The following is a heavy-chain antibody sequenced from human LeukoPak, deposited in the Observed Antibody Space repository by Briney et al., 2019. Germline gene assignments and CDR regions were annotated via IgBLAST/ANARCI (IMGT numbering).Heavy chain of an antibody. J-gene: IGHJ4*02. CDR2: ISWDGGST. D-gene: IGHD6-13*01. CDR3: AKDIEGPYHISWGNNYFDY. V-gene: IGHV3-43*01. CDR1: GFTFDDYS. Sequence: GGSLRLSCAASGFTFDDYSMHWVRQAPGKGLEWVSVISWDGGSTYYADSVKGRFTISRDNSKNSLYLQMNSLRTEDTAFYYCAKDIEGPYHISWGNNYFDYWGQGTLVTVSS.